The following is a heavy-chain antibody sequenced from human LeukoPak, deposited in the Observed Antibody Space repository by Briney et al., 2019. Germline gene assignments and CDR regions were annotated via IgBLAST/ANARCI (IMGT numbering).Heavy chain of an antibody. V-gene: IGHV4-39*01. D-gene: IGHD3-10*01. CDR1: GGSVSSGSYY. J-gene: IGHJ4*02. CDR3: GRHFPETGRDEQPLEY. CDR2: ICFSRTT. Sequence: PSETLSLTCTVSGGSVSSGSYYWAWVRQPPGKGLEWIGSICFSRTTYYNPSLKSRVTMSIDTSKNHFSLKVASVTAADTAVYYCGRHFPETGRDEQPLEYWGQGSLFTVSS.